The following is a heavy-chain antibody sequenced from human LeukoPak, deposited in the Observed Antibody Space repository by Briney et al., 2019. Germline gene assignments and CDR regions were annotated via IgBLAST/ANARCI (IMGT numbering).Heavy chain of an antibody. V-gene: IGHV1-46*01. J-gene: IGHJ4*02. CDR1: GYTFTGYY. CDR3: ARDQEAFDY. CDR2: IYPRDGST. Sequence: GASVKVSCKASGYTFTGYYMHWVRQAPGQGLEWMGMIYPRDGSTSYAQKFQGRVTVTRDTSTSTVHVELSGLRSEDTAVYYCARDQEAFDYWGQGTLVTVSS.